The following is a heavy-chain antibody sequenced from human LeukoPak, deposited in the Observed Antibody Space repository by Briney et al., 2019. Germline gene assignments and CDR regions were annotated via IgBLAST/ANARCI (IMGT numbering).Heavy chain of an antibody. J-gene: IGHJ6*03. V-gene: IGHV3-23*01. CDR2: ISGSGGST. Sequence: GGSLRLSCAASGFTFSSYAMSWVRQAPGKGLEWVSAISGSGGSTYYADSVKGRFTISRDNSKNTLYLQMNSLRAEDTAVYYCARTYYDSREDYYYYYMDVWGKGTTVTVSS. CDR3: ARTYYDSREDYYYYYMDV. CDR1: GFTFSSYA. D-gene: IGHD3-22*01.